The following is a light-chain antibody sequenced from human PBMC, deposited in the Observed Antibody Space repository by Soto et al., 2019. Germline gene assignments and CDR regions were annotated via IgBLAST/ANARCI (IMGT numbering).Light chain of an antibody. J-gene: IGKJ2*01. CDR1: QSVSSN. Sequence: EIVLTQSPGTLSLSPGERATLSCRASQSVSSNLAWYQQKPGQAPRLLIYGASTRATGIPARFSGSGSGTDFTLTISSLQSEDFAVYYCQHYNYWPYTFGQGTKVDNK. V-gene: IGKV3-15*01. CDR2: GAS. CDR3: QHYNYWPYT.